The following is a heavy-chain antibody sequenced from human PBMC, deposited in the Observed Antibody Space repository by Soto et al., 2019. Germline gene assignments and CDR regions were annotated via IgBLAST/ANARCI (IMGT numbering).Heavy chain of an antibody. CDR1: GYTFSNYY. CDR3: AREGATAAKMFDY. D-gene: IGHD2-2*01. CDR2: INPNGETT. V-gene: IGHV1-46*01. Sequence: ASVKVSCKASGYTFSNYYMHWVRQAPGQGLEWMGGINPNGETTYYAQKFLGRLTVTRDTSTSTVYMELSSLRSDDTAVYYCAREGATAAKMFDYWGQGTLVTVSS. J-gene: IGHJ4*02.